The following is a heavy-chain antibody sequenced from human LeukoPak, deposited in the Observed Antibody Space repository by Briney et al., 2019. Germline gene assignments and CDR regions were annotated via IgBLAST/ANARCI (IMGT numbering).Heavy chain of an antibody. Sequence: GGALRLSCAAFGFPLSSYAVKRGPQAPGKGVEWVSAISGSGGSTYYADSVKGRFTISRDNSKNTLYLQMNSLRAEDTAVYYCAKGPMTTVTTVFDYWGQGTLVTVSS. D-gene: IGHD4-17*01. CDR3: AKGPMTTVTTVFDY. CDR1: GFPLSSYA. J-gene: IGHJ4*02. V-gene: IGHV3-23*01. CDR2: ISGSGGST.